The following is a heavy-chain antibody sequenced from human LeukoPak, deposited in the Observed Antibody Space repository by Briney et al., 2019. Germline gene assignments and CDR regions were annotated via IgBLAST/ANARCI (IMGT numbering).Heavy chain of an antibody. J-gene: IGHJ4*02. Sequence: GESLEISCKGSGYSFNSYWIGWVRQMPGKGLEWMGIIYPGDSDTRYSASFQGQVTISADKSISTAYLEWSSLKATDNARDYCARHGPSFGRAQNVATDYWGQGTLVTVSS. V-gene: IGHV5-51*01. D-gene: IGHD3-10*01. CDR1: GYSFNSYW. CDR2: IYPGDSDT. CDR3: ARHGPSFGRAQNVATDY.